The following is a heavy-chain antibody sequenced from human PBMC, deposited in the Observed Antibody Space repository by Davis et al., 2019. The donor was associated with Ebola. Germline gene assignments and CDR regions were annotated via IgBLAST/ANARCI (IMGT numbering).Heavy chain of an antibody. CDR1: GFIVSDKY. CDR3: ARGDSYGPRY. J-gene: IGHJ4*02. CDR2: IYRDERT. D-gene: IGHD5-18*01. Sequence: GESLKISCAASGFIVSDKYMSWVRQAPGKGLEWVSVIYRDERTYYADSVKGRFTISRDDAKNSLYLQMNSLRAEDTAVYYCARGDSYGPRYWGQGTLVTVS. V-gene: IGHV3-53*01.